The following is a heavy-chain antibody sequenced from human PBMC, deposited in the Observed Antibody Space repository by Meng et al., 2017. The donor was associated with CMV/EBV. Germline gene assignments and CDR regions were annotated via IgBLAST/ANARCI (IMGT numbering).Heavy chain of an antibody. V-gene: IGHV1-69*05. CDR2: IIPIFGTA. D-gene: IGHD2-2*02. CDR1: GGTFSSYA. Sequence: SVKVSCKASGGTFSSYAISWVRQAPGRGLEWMGGIIPIFGTANYAQKFQGRVTITTDESTSTAYMELSSLRSEDTAVYYCVRSYCSSTSCYIPPEYFQHWGQGTLVTVSS. J-gene: IGHJ1*01. CDR3: VRSYCSSTSCYIPPEYFQH.